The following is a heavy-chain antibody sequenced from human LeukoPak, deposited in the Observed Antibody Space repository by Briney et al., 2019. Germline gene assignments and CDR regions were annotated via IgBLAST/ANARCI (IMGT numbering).Heavy chain of an antibody. V-gene: IGHV4-61*02. J-gene: IGHJ4*02. CDR2: IYTSGST. CDR3: AREEGYDFWSGYYSGY. CDR1: GGSISSGGYY. Sequence: SQTLSLTCTVSGGSISSGGYYWSWIRQPAGKGLEWIGRIYTSGSTNYNPSLKSRVTISVDTSKNQFSLKLSSVTAADTAVYYCAREEGYDFWSGYYSGYWGQGTLVTVSS. D-gene: IGHD3-3*01.